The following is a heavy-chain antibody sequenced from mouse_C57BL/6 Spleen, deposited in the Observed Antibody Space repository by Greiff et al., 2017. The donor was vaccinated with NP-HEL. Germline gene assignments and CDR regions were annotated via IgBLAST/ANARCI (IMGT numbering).Heavy chain of an antibody. CDR3: AREDYYGSREYYAMDY. CDR1: GYTFTSYW. CDR2: IHPNSGST. V-gene: IGHV1-64*01. D-gene: IGHD1-1*01. J-gene: IGHJ4*01. Sequence: QVHVKQPGAELVKPGASVKLSCKASGYTFTSYWMHWVKQRPGQGLEWIGMIHPNSGSTNYNEKFKSKATLTVDKSSSTAYMQLSSLTSEDSAVYYCAREDYYGSREYYAMDYWGQGTSVTVSS.